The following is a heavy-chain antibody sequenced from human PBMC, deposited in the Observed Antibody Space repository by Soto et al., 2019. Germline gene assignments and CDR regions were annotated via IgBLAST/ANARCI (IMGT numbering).Heavy chain of an antibody. Sequence: PGESLKISCKGSGYSFTSYWIGWVRQMPGKGLEWMGKIDPSDSYTNYSPSFQGHVTISADRSISTAYLQWSSLRVDDTAVYYCARWGWGKKTDYWGPGTLVTVSS. CDR1: GYSFTSYW. V-gene: IGHV5-10-1*01. D-gene: IGHD3-16*01. CDR3: ARWGWGKKTDY. J-gene: IGHJ4*02. CDR2: IDPSDSYT.